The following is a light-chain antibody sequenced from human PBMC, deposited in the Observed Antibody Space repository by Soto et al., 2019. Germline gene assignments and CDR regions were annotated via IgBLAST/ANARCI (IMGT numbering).Light chain of an antibody. CDR3: HSYDISLSGYV. V-gene: IGLV1-40*01. J-gene: IGLJ1*01. CDR2: GNT. Sequence: QSMLTHPPSVSGAPGQRFTISCTGSISNIGEGYDVHCYQQLPVTAPKLIIFGNTHRPSGVPDRFSGSKSGTSASLAITGLQPEDEADYYCHSYDISLSGYVFAPGTKVTVL. CDR1: ISNIGEGYD.